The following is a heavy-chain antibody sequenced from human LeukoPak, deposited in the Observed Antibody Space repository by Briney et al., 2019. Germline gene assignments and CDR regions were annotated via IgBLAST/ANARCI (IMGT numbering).Heavy chain of an antibody. CDR3: ARHYYGSGTYYHFDS. CDR1: GGTFSSYA. D-gene: IGHD3-10*01. J-gene: IGHJ4*02. V-gene: IGHV1-69*13. CDR2: IIPIFGTA. Sequence: ASVEVSCKASGGTFSSYAISWVRQAPGQGLEWMGGIIPIFGTANYAQKFQGRVTITADESTSTAYMELSSLRSEDTAVYYCARHYYGSGTYYHFDSWGQGTLVTVSS.